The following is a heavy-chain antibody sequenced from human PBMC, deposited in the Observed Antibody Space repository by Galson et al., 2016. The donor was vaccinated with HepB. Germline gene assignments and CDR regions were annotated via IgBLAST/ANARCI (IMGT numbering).Heavy chain of an antibody. CDR3: ARAVSGSPNWFDP. J-gene: IGHJ5*02. Sequence: SVKVSCKASGYTFPNYGITWVRQAPGQGLEWMGWISGYNGNTNYAQKVQGRVTMTTDTSTSTAYMELRSLRSDDAAVYYGARAVSGSPNWFDPWGQGTLVTVSS. D-gene: IGHD3-10*01. CDR1: GYTFPNYG. V-gene: IGHV1-18*01. CDR2: ISGYNGNT.